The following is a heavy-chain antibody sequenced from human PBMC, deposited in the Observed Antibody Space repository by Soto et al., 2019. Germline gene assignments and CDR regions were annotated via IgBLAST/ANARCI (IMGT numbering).Heavy chain of an antibody. J-gene: IGHJ6*02. Sequence: SETLSLTCTVSGDSISSGDYYWSWIRQPPGKGLEWIGYDYYSGTSYSNPSLRSRLSFSVDKSKNQVSLKMTSVTAADTAVYFCARGLYYYAMDVWGQGTTVTVSS. CDR1: GDSISSGDYY. CDR2: DYYSGTS. V-gene: IGHV4-30-4*01. CDR3: ARGLYYYAMDV.